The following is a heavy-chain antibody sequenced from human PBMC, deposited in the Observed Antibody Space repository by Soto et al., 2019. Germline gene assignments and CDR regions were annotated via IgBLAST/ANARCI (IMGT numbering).Heavy chain of an antibody. D-gene: IGHD3-22*01. CDR3: ARAFYYYDSSGYYPNAFDI. CDR2: ISAYNGNT. V-gene: IGHV1-18*04. CDR1: GYTFTSYY. Sequence: ASVKVSCKASGYTFTSYYMHWVRQAPGQGLEWMGWISAYNGNTNYAQKLQGRVTMTTDTSTSTAYMELRSLRSDDTAVYYCARAFYYYDSSGYYPNAFDIWGQGTMVTVSS. J-gene: IGHJ3*02.